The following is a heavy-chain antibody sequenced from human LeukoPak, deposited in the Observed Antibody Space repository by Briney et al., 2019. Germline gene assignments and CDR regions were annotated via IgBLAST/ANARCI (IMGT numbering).Heavy chain of an antibody. D-gene: IGHD1-26*01. CDR3: ARGRGYGGNYLRAFDI. J-gene: IGHJ3*02. CDR2: NSGST. V-gene: IGHV4-59*08. CDR1: GGSIGSYL. Sequence: PSETLSLTCTVSGGSIGSYLWSWIRQPPGKGLEWIGYNSGSTKYNPSLKSRVTISVDTSKNQLSLKLSSVTAADTAVYYCARGRGYGGNYLRAFDIWGQGTMVSVSS.